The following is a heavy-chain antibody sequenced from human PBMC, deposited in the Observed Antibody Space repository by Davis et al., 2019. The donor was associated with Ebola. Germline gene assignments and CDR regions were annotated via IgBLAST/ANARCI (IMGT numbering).Heavy chain of an antibody. V-gene: IGHV3-48*02. CDR1: GFTFSSYS. CDR2: ISSSSSTI. Sequence: PGGSLRLSCAASGFTFSSYSMNWVRQAPGKGLEWVSYISSSSSTIYYADSVKGRFTISRDNAKNSLYLQMNSLRDEDTAVYYCARDGEAVEMLTYYGMDVWGQGTTVTVSS. CDR3: ARDGEAVEMLTYYGMDV. J-gene: IGHJ6*02. D-gene: IGHD5-24*01.